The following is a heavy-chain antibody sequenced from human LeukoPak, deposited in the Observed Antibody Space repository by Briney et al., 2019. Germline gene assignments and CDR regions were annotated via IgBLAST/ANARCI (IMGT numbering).Heavy chain of an antibody. J-gene: IGHJ6*02. V-gene: IGHV1-46*01. D-gene: IGHD2-21*01. CDR3: ARSYYYGMDV. CDR2: INLSGGST. CDR1: GYTFTGYY. Sequence: ASVKVSCKASGYTFTGYYMHWVRQAPGQGLEWMGIINLSGGSTTYAQKLQGRVTMTRDSSTSTVYMELSSLRSEDTAVYYCARSYYYGMDVWGQGTTVTVSS.